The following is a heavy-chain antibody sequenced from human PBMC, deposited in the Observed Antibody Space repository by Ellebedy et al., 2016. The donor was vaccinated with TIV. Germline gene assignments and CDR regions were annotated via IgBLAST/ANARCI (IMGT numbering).Heavy chain of an antibody. D-gene: IGHD3-22*01. CDR2: IYYSGST. V-gene: IGHV4-59*08. J-gene: IGHJ4*02. CDR1: GGSISNYY. CDR3: ARTSYYDSSGYPLFDY. Sequence: MPSETLSLTCTVSGGSISNYYWSWIRQPPGKGLEWIGYIYYSGSTNYNPSLKSRVTMSVDSSRNQFTLNLSSVTAADTAVFYCARTSYYDSSGYPLFDYWGQGTLVTVSS.